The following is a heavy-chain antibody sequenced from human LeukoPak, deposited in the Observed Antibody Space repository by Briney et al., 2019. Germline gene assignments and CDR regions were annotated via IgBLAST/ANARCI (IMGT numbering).Heavy chain of an antibody. Sequence: ASVKVSCKASGGTFSRYAISWVRQAPGQGLEWMGWISAYNGNTNYAQKLQGRVTMTTDTSTSTAYMELRSLRSDDTAVYYCARARSIAAAGTRDHNWFDPWGQGTLVTVSS. J-gene: IGHJ5*02. CDR2: ISAYNGNT. V-gene: IGHV1-18*01. CDR3: ARARSIAAAGTRDHNWFDP. D-gene: IGHD6-13*01. CDR1: GGTFSRYA.